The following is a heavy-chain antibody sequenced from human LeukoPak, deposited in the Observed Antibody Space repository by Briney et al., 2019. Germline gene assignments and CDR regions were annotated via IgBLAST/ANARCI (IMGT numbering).Heavy chain of an antibody. J-gene: IGHJ4*02. Sequence: PGGSLRLSCAASGFTFSGYSMNWVRQAPGKGLEWVSSISSSSSYIYYADSVKGRFTISRDNAKNSLYLQMNSLRAEDTAVYYCARGDGGGYYMFWGQGTLVTVSS. CDR2: ISSSSSYI. CDR3: ARGDGGGYYMF. V-gene: IGHV3-21*01. D-gene: IGHD3-3*01. CDR1: GFTFSGYS.